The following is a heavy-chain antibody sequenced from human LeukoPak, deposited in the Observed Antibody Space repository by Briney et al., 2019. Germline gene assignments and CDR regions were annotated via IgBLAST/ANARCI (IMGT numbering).Heavy chain of an antibody. CDR3: ARASTQPGYYESDYYYMDV. Sequence: GGSLRLSCAASGLRFSDYYVSWIRQAPGKGLQWVSYISSGGDIMHYADSVKGRFTISRDNAKNSLYLQMNSLRAEDTAVYYCARASTQPGYYESDYYYMDVWGKGTTVTVSS. D-gene: IGHD3-22*01. CDR2: ISSGGDIM. CDR1: GLRFSDYY. V-gene: IGHV3-11*04. J-gene: IGHJ6*03.